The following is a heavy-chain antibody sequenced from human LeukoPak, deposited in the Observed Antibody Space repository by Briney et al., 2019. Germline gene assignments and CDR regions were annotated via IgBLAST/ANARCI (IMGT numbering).Heavy chain of an antibody. Sequence: SQTLSLTCTVSGGSISSGSSYWSWIRQPAGTGLEWIGRMYTSGSTNYNPSLKSRVTISVDTSKNQFSLKMTSVTAADTAVYYCTRGSITVDHWGQGTLVTVSS. CDR1: GGSISSGSSY. V-gene: IGHV4-61*02. J-gene: IGHJ4*02. D-gene: IGHD6-19*01. CDR3: TRGSITVDH. CDR2: MYTSGST.